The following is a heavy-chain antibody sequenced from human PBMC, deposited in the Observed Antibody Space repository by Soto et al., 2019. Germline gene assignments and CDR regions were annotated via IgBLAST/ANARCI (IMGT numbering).Heavy chain of an antibody. D-gene: IGHD3-9*01. CDR3: ASIFILNAEPGDVFDI. V-gene: IGHV1-18*01. J-gene: IGHJ3*02. CDR1: GYTFTSYG. Sequence: GASVKVSCKASGYTFTSYGISWVRQAPGQGLEWMGWISAYNGNTNYAQKLQGRVTMTTDTSTSTAYMELRSLRSDDTAVYYCASIFILNAEPGDVFDIWGQGTLVTVSS. CDR2: ISAYNGNT.